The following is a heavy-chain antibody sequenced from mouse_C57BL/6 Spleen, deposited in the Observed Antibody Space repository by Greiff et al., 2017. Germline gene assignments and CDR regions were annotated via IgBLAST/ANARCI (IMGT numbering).Heavy chain of an antibody. CDR3: ARGGSSFYYYAMDY. CDR1: GFTFSDYG. J-gene: IGHJ4*01. CDR2: ISSGSSTI. V-gene: IGHV5-17*01. D-gene: IGHD1-1*01. Sequence: EVMLVESGGGLVKPGGSLKLSCAASGFTFSDYGMHWVRQAPEKGLEWVAYISSGSSTIYYADTVKGRFPISRDNAKNTLFLQMTSLRAEDTAMYYCARGGSSFYYYAMDYWGQGTSVTVSS.